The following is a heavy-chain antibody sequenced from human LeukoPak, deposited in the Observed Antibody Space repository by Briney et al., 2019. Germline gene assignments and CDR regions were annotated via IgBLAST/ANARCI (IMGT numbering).Heavy chain of an antibody. CDR3: AREREGVVVITTQPWFDY. J-gene: IGHJ4*02. CDR1: GFTFSSYW. Sequence: GGSLRLSCAASGFTFSSYWMSWVRQAPGKGLEWVANIKQDGSEKYYVDSVKGRFTISRDNAKNSLYLQMNSLRAEDTAVYYCAREREGVVVITTQPWFDYWGQGTLVTVSS. V-gene: IGHV3-7*03. D-gene: IGHD3-22*01. CDR2: IKQDGSEK.